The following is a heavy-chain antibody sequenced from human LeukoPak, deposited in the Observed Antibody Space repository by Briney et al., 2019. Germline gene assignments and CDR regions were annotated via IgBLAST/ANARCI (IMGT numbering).Heavy chain of an antibody. CDR1: GYTFTGYY. J-gene: IGHJ6*03. D-gene: IGHD6-6*01. CDR3: ARVLYSSSSLGYYYYYYMDV. Sequence: ASVKVSCKASGYTFTGYYMHWVRQAPGQGLEWMGWINPNSGGTNYAQKFQGRVTMTRDTSISTAYMELSRLRSDDTAVYYCARVLYSSSSLGYYYYYYMDVWGKGTTVTVSS. V-gene: IGHV1-2*02. CDR2: INPNSGGT.